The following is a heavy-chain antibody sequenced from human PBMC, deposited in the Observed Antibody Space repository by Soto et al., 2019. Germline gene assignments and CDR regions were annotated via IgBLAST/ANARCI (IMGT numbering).Heavy chain of an antibody. J-gene: IGHJ5*02. CDR3: ARVNSLQHDFWSGYYTNWFDP. Sequence: SVKVSCKASGGTFSSYAISWVRQAPGQGLEWMGGIIPIFGTANYAQKFQGRVTITADKSTSTAYMELSSLRSEDTAVYYCARVNSLQHDFWSGYYTNWFDPWGQGTLVTVSS. CDR2: IIPIFGTA. CDR1: GGTFSSYA. D-gene: IGHD3-3*01. V-gene: IGHV1-69*06.